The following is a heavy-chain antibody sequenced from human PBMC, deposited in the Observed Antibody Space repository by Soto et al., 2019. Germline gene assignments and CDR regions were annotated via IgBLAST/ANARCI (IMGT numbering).Heavy chain of an antibody. CDR2: ISYDGSNK. CDR1: GFTFSSYV. Sequence: PGGSLRLSCAASGFTFSSYVMHWVRQAPGKGLEWVAVISYDGSNKYYADSVKGRFTISRDNSKHTLFLQMNSLRPEDTAVYYCAKDLEGYCSSTSCYTYFGLDVWGQGTTVTASS. CDR3: AKDLEGYCSSTSCYTYFGLDV. V-gene: IGHV3-30*18. J-gene: IGHJ6*02. D-gene: IGHD2-2*01.